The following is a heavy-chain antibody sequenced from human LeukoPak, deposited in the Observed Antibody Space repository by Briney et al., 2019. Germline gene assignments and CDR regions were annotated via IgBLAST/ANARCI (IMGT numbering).Heavy chain of an antibody. Sequence: QTEGSLRLSCAASGFTVSSNYMSWVRQAPGKGLEWVANIKQDGSEKYYVDSLRGRFTISRDNAQNSLYLQMNSLRAEDTAVYFCARDRWGYSYGGDWGQGTLVTVSS. V-gene: IGHV3-7*01. CDR2: IKQDGSEK. CDR1: GFTVSSNY. CDR3: ARDRWGYSYGGD. D-gene: IGHD5-18*01. J-gene: IGHJ4*02.